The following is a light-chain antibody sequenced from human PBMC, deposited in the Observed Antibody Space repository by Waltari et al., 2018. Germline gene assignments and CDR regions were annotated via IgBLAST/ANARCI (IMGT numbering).Light chain of an antibody. CDR3: QQGYSTWT. J-gene: IGKJ1*01. CDR1: QNIGRY. Sequence: DIQMTQSPDSLSGSLGDRVTITCRASQNIGRYLNWYQQISGRAPKLLIYAASNLQRGVPSRFIGSGSGTDFTLTISGLQPEDFGTYYCQQGYSTWTFGQGTNVDSK. V-gene: IGKV1-39*01. CDR2: AAS.